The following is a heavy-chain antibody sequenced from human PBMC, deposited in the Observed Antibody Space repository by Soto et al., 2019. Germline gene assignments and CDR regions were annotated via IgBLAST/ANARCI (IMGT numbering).Heavy chain of an antibody. J-gene: IGHJ4*02. CDR2: IYSSGSA. V-gene: IGHV4-4*07. Sequence: SETLSLTCTVSGGSISSYYWSWLRQPVGKGLEWIGRIYSSGSANQNPSLTSRLTMSVDMSKNQVSLKLKSMTAADTAMYYCARDQCSGGRCSQQYWGRGTLVTVSS. D-gene: IGHD2-15*01. CDR3: ARDQCSGGRCSQQY. CDR1: GGSISSYY.